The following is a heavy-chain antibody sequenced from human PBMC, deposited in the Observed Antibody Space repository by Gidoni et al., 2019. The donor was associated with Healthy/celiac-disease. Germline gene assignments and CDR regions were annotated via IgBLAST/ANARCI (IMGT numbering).Heavy chain of an antibody. CDR2: ISYDGSNK. Sequence: QVQLVESGGGVVQPGRSLRLSCAASGFTFSSYAMHWVRQAPGKGLEWVAVISYDGSNKYDADSVKGRFTISRDNSKNTLYLQMNSLRAEDTAVYYCAREKVEVLDYWGQGTLVTVSS. CDR1: GFTFSSYA. J-gene: IGHJ4*02. D-gene: IGHD2-15*01. V-gene: IGHV3-30-3*01. CDR3: AREKVEVLDY.